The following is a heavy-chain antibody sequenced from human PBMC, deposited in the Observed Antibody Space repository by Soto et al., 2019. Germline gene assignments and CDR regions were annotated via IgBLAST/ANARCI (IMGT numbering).Heavy chain of an antibody. CDR2: TYPFDSDT. J-gene: IGHJ4*01. CDR3: GGQYGGATTGIDY. Sequence: PGESLKISCXGSGYTFTYYWIGWVRQRPGKGLEWMGVTYPFDSDTRYSPSFQGRVTISAVQSTNTAYLELSRLQASETAIYYWGGQYGGATTGIDYWGQGTLVTVSS. V-gene: IGHV5-51*01. CDR1: GYTFTYYW. D-gene: IGHD1-26*01.